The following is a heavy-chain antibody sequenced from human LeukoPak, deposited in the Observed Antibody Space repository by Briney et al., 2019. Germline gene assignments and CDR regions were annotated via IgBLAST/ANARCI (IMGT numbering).Heavy chain of an antibody. CDR1: GFTFSSYA. CDR2: ISYDGSNK. Sequence: GGSLRLSCAASGFTFSSYAMHWVRQAPGKGLEWVAVISYDGSNKYYADSVKGRFTISRDNSKNTLYLQMNSLRAEDTAVYYCARGGYYYYYGSGSAPFYMDVWGKGTTVTVFS. CDR3: ARGGYYYYYGSGSAPFYMDV. V-gene: IGHV3-30*04. D-gene: IGHD3-10*01. J-gene: IGHJ6*03.